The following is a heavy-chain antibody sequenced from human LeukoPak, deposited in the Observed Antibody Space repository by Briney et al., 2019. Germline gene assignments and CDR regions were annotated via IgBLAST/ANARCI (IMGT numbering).Heavy chain of an antibody. D-gene: IGHD2-2*01. CDR2: ISGSGGST. V-gene: IGHV3-23*01. CDR1: GFTFSSYA. J-gene: IGHJ1*01. CDR3: AKANGYCSSTSCYYFWYFQH. Sequence: GASLRLSCAASGFTFSSYAMSWVRQAPGKGLEGVSGISGSGGSTYYADSAKGRFTISRDNSKNTLYLQMNSLRAEDTAVYYCAKANGYCSSTSCYYFWYFQHWGQGTLVTVSS.